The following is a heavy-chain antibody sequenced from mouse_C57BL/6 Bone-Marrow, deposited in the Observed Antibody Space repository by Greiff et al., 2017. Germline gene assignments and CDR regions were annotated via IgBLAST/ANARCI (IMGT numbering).Heavy chain of an antibody. CDR1: GYAFTNYL. J-gene: IGHJ3*01. Sequence: QVQLQQSGAELVRPGTSVKVSCKASGYAFTNYLIEWVKQRPGQGLEWIGVINPGSGGTNYNEKFKGKATLTADQSSSTAYMQLSSLTSEDSAVYVCAREGLYYYGSSPASFAYWGQGTLVTVSA. D-gene: IGHD1-1*01. CDR3: AREGLYYYGSSPASFAY. V-gene: IGHV1-54*01. CDR2: INPGSGGT.